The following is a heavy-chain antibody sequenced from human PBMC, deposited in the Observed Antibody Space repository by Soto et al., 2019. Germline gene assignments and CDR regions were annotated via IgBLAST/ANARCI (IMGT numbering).Heavy chain of an antibody. Sequence: EVQLLESGGGLVQPGGSLRLSCAASGFTFSSYAMSWVRQAPGKGLEWVSAISGSGGSTYYADSVKGRFTISRDNSKNTLYLQMNSLRAEDTAVYYCAKDMGYCSSTSCYGYYGMDVWGQWTTVTVSS. J-gene: IGHJ6*02. CDR3: AKDMGYCSSTSCYGYYGMDV. CDR2: ISGSGGST. V-gene: IGHV3-23*01. D-gene: IGHD2-2*01. CDR1: GFTFSSYA.